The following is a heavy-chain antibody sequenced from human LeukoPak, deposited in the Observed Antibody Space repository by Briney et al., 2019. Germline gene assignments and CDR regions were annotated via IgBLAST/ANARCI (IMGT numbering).Heavy chain of an antibody. CDR3: ARDLELERNRWNYFES. V-gene: IGHV4-59*01. CDR1: GGSISSFF. J-gene: IGHJ4*02. CDR2: IDYSGST. D-gene: IGHD1-1*01. Sequence: SETLSLTCTGSGGSISSFFWSWIRQPPGKGLEWLGCIDYSGSTQYNPSLKSRVTISVDTSKQQFSLKLSSVTAADTAVYYCARDLELERNRWNYFESWGQGTLVTVSS.